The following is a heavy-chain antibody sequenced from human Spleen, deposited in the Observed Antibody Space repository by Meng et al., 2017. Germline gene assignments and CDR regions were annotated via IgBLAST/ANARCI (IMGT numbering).Heavy chain of an antibody. D-gene: IGHD3-3*01. V-gene: IGHV1-3*01. Sequence: ASVKVSCKPSGYTFTSCAMHWVRQAPGQRLEWMGWINAGNGNTRYSQKFQGRVTITRDTSASTAYMELSRLRSEDTAVYYCSRGITIFGVVIHPTAALDIWGQGKMVTVSS. CDR1: GYTFTSCA. CDR3: SRGITIFGVVIHPTAALDI. CDR2: INAGNGNT. J-gene: IGHJ3*02.